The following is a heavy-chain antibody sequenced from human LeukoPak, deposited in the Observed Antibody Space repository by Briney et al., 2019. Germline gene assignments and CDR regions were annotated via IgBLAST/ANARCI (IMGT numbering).Heavy chain of an antibody. D-gene: IGHD6-13*01. V-gene: IGHV1-46*01. CDR3: ARDIIAAAGKGLLYY. CDR2: INPSGGST. Sequence: ASVKVSCKASGYTFTSYYMHWVRQAPGQGLEWMGIINPSGGSTSYAQKFQGRVTMTRDMSTSTVYMELSSLRSEDTAVYYCARDIIAAAGKGLLYYWGQGTLVTVSS. J-gene: IGHJ4*02. CDR1: GYTFTSYY.